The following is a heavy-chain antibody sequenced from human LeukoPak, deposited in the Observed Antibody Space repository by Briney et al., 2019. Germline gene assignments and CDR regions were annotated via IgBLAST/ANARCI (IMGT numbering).Heavy chain of an antibody. CDR3: AREREPYDFWSGYSYNWFDP. D-gene: IGHD3-3*01. CDR2: IIPILCIA. J-gene: IGHJ5*02. CDR1: GGTFSSYT. V-gene: IGHV1-69*04. Sequence: SVKVSCKASGGTFSSYTISWVRQAPGQGLEWMGRIIPILCIANYAQKFQGRVTITADKSTSTAYMELSSLRSEDTAVYYCAREREPYDFWSGYSYNWFDPWGQGTPVTVSS.